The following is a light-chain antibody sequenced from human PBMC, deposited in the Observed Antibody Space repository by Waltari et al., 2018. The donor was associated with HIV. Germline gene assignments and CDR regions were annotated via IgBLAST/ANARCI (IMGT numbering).Light chain of an antibody. Sequence: QSALPQPASVSGSPGQSITVSCTGTTRAVGGYNFVSWYQQHPGKVPKLIIYEVSKRPSGVSNRFSASKSGNTTSLTISGLQAEDEADYYCNSYRSDSTYVFGTGTKVTVL. CDR3: NSYRSDSTYV. V-gene: IGLV2-14*03. CDR2: EVS. CDR1: TRAVGGYNF. J-gene: IGLJ1*01.